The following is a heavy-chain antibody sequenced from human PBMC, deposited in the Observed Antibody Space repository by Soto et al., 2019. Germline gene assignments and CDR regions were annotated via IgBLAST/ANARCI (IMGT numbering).Heavy chain of an antibody. Sequence: ASVKVSCKASGYTFTSYYMHWVRQAPGQGLEWMGIINPSGGSTSYAQKFQGRVTMTRDTSTSTVYMELSSLRSEDTAVYYCARDSSVLRYSFVGGDYYFDYWGQGTLVTVSS. J-gene: IGHJ4*02. V-gene: IGHV1-46*01. CDR2: INPSGGST. CDR1: GYTFTSYY. CDR3: ARDSSVLRYSFVGGDYYFDY. D-gene: IGHD3-9*01.